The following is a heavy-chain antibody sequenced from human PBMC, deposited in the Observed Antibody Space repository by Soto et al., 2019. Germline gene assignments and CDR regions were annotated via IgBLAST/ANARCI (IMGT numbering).Heavy chain of an antibody. V-gene: IGHV3-74*01. CDR2: INSDGSST. CDR1: GFTFSSYW. CDR3: ARGGYCSGGSCYFMLLYYYYGMDV. J-gene: IGHJ6*02. D-gene: IGHD2-15*01. Sequence: EVQLVESGGGLVQPGGSLRLSCAASGFTFSSYWMHWVRQAPGKGLVWVSRINSDGSSTSYADSVKGRFTISRDNAKNTLDLQMNSLRAEDTAVYYCARGGYCSGGSCYFMLLYYYYGMDVWGQGTTVTVSS.